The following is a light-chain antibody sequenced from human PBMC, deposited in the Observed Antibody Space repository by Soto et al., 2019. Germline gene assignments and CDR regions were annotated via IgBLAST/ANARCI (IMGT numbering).Light chain of an antibody. Sequence: DIQMTQSPSTLSASVGDRVTITCRASQSISSWLAWYQQKPGKAPKLLIYTASSLEGGVPSRFSGSGSGTEFTLTLSSLQPDDFATYYCQQYNSYSQYAFGQGTKLEIK. CDR3: QQYNSYSQYA. J-gene: IGKJ2*01. CDR2: TAS. V-gene: IGKV1-5*03. CDR1: QSISSW.